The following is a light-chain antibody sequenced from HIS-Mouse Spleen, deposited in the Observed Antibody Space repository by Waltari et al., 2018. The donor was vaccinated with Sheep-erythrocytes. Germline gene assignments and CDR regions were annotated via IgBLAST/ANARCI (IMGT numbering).Light chain of an antibody. V-gene: IGKV1-17*01. CDR3: LQHNSYPRT. Sequence: DIQMTQSPSSLSASVGDRVTITCRASQGIRNGLGWYQQKPGKAPKRLIYAASSLQSGVPSRVSGSGSGTEFTLTISSLQPEDFATYYCLQHNSYPRTFGQGTKVEIK. CDR2: AAS. CDR1: QGIRNG. J-gene: IGKJ1*01.